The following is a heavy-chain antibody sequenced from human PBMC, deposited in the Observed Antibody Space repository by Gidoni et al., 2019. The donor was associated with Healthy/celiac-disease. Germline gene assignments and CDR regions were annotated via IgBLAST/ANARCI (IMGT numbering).Heavy chain of an antibody. J-gene: IGHJ6*02. CDR3: ARADGSTYYDSSGYGMDV. D-gene: IGHD3-22*01. CDR1: GFTFSSYS. CDR2: ISSSSSYI. V-gene: IGHV3-21*01. Sequence: EVQLVESGGGLVKPGGSLRLSCAASGFTFSSYSMNWVRQAPGKGLEWVSSISSSSSYIYYADSVKGRFTISRDNAKNSLYLQMNSLRAEDTAVYYCARADGSTYYDSSGYGMDVWGQGTTVTVSS.